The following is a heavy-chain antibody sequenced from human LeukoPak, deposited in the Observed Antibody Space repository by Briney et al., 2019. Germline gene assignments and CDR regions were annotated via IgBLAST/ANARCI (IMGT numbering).Heavy chain of an antibody. J-gene: IGHJ4*02. D-gene: IGHD1-14*01. Sequence: GGSLRFSCAASGFTFSSFGMHWVRQAPGQGLVGVAFIRYDGTNKYYADSVKGRFTISRDNSTNTLSLKMKSPRAEDTALYYCTKDLSHAEMDEHDCWGQGTLVTVSS. CDR1: GFTFSSFG. CDR3: TKDLSHAEMDEHDC. V-gene: IGHV3-30*02. CDR2: IRYDGTNK.